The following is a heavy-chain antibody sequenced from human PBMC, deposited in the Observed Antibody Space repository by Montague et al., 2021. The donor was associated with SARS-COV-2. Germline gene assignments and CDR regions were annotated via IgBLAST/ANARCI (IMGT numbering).Heavy chain of an antibody. CDR1: GFTFSSYW. J-gene: IGHJ3*02. V-gene: IGHV3-74*01. Sequence: SLRLSCAASGFTFSSYWMHWVRQAPGKGLVWVSRISSDGSSTSYADSVKGRFTISRDNAKNTLYLQMNSLRAEDTAVYYCARDLDGDASDTWGQGTMVTVSS. CDR3: ARDLDGDASDT. CDR2: ISSDGSST. D-gene: IGHD5-24*01.